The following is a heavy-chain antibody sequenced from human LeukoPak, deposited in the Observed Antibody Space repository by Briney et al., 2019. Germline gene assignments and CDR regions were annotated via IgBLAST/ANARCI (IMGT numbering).Heavy chain of an antibody. V-gene: IGHV3-21*01. J-gene: IGHJ4*02. CDR1: GFTFSSYS. D-gene: IGHD2-2*01. CDR2: ISSSSSYI. Sequence: GGSLRLSCAASGFTFSSYSMNWVRQAPGKGLEWVSSISSSSSYIYYADSVKGRFTISRDNAKNTLYLQMNSLRAEDTAVYYCARGLANIVVVPAALSYWGQGTLVTVSS. CDR3: ARGLANIVVVPAALSY.